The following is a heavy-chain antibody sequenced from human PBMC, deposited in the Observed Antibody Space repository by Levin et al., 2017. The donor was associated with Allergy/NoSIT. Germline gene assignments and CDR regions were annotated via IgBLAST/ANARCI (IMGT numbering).Heavy chain of an antibody. J-gene: IGHJ4*02. Sequence: GESLKISCAVSGLTFSDDWMNWVRQAPGKGLEWVGHIKRKSDGGTTAYAAPVKGRFTISRDDSKNTLYLQMDSLKTEDTALYYCTSDREMSSGHAFDYWSQGTLVTVSP. V-gene: IGHV3-15*01. D-gene: IGHD6-19*01. CDR2: IKRKSDGGTT. CDR3: TSDREMSSGHAFDY. CDR1: GLTFSDDW.